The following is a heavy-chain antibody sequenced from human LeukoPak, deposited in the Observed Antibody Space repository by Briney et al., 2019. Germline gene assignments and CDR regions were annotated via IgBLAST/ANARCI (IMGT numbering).Heavy chain of an antibody. CDR3: AKASSGSYWGGYFDS. J-gene: IGHJ4*02. CDR2: ISGGGGTT. Sequence: GGSLRLSCAASGFIFGTHAMSWVRQAPGKGLEWVSGISGGGGTTYYADSVKGRFTISRDNSKNTLYLQVRSLRAEDAAMYYCAKASSGSYWGGYFDSWGQGTLVTVSS. D-gene: IGHD3-10*01. CDR1: GFIFGTHA. V-gene: IGHV3-23*01.